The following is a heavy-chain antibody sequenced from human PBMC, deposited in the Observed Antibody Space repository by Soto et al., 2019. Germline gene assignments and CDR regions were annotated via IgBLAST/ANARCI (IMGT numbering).Heavy chain of an antibody. D-gene: IGHD5-12*01. Sequence: QVQLVQSWAEMKKPGASVKLSCKTSGINYNTYAIHWVRQAPGQGLEWMVWINAGNGDTRYSQKFQGRVTRTRDTAASTVYMDLDRLKSEDTCVYYCARAISGYVTWGQGTLVTV. CDR3: ARAISGYVT. V-gene: IGHV1-3*01. J-gene: IGHJ4*02. CDR2: INAGNGDT. CDR1: GINYNTYA.